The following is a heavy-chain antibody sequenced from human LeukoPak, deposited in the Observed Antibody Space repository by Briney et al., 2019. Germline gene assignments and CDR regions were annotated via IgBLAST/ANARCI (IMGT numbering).Heavy chain of an antibody. CDR2: ISGSGGST. J-gene: IGHJ4*02. V-gene: IGHV3-23*01. CDR1: GFTFSSYA. D-gene: IGHD6-19*01. CDR3: AKGPLTEVAGTTWDY. Sequence: GGSLRLSCAASGFTFSSYAMSWVRQAPGKGLEWVSAISGSGGSTYYADSVKGRFTISRDSSKNTLYLQMNSLRAEDTAVYYCAKGPLTEVAGTTWDYWGQGTLVTVSS.